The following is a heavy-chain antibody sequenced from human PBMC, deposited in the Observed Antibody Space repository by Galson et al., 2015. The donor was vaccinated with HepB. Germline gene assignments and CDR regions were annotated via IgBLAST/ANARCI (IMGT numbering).Heavy chain of an antibody. V-gene: IGHV3-30*18. D-gene: IGHD2-15*01. CDR1: GFTFSSYG. Sequence: LRLSCAASGFTFSSYGMHWVRQAPGKGLEWVAVISYDGSNKYYADSVKGRFTISRDNSKNTLYLQMNSLRAEDTAVYYCAKSIRYCSGGSCPSPFDYWGQGTLVTVSS. J-gene: IGHJ4*02. CDR2: ISYDGSNK. CDR3: AKSIRYCSGGSCPSPFDY.